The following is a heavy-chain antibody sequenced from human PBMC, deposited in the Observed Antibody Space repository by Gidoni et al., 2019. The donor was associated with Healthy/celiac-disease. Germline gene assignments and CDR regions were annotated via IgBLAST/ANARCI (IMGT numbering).Heavy chain of an antibody. J-gene: IGHJ6*02. Sequence: EVQLVESGGGLVQPGGSLRLSCAASGFTFRSYEMNWVRQAPGKGLEWVSYISSSGSTIYYADSVKGRFTISRDNAKNSLYLQMNSLRAEDTAVYYCARAPAPTEPYYYGMDVWGQGTTVIVSS. CDR1: GFTFRSYE. CDR2: ISSSGSTI. CDR3: ARAPAPTEPYYYGMDV. V-gene: IGHV3-48*03.